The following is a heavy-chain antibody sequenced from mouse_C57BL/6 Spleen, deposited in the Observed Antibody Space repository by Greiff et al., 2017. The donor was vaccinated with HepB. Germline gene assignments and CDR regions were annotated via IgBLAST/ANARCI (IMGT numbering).Heavy chain of an antibody. D-gene: IGHD2-1*01. V-gene: IGHV7-3*01. J-gene: IGHJ1*03. CDR2: IRNKANGHTT. CDR3: ARDIPIYYGNPYWYFDV. Sequence: EVMLVESGGGLVQPGGSLSLSCAASGFTFTDYYMSWVRQPPGKALEWLGFIRNKANGHTTEYSASVKGRFTISRDNSQSILYLQMNALRAEDSATYYCARDIPIYYGNPYWYFDVWGTGTTVTVSS. CDR1: GFTFTDYY.